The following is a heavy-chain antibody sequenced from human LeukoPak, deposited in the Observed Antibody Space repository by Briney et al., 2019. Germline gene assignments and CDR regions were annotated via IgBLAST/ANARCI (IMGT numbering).Heavy chain of an antibody. CDR3: AKAGGSGYVFDY. CDR1: GFTFRSDG. Sequence: GGSLKLSCAASGFTFRSDGMHWVRQAPGKGLEWVAVISYDGSNKYYADSVKGRFTISRDNSKNTLYLQMNSLRAEDTAVYYCAKAGGSGYVFDYWGQGTLVTVSS. D-gene: IGHD5-12*01. CDR2: ISYDGSNK. V-gene: IGHV3-30*18. J-gene: IGHJ4*02.